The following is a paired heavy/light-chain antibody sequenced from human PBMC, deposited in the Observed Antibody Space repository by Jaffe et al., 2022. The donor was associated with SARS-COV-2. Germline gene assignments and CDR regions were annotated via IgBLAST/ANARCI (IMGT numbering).Light chain of an antibody. J-gene: IGKJ2*01. Sequence: EIVLTQSPDTLSLSPGERATLSCRASESLYIKYYRYLAWYQQRPGQAPRLLIYGASSRPIGIPDRFSGTGSETDFTLTISGLEPEDFAIYYCQQYGSSPYTFGQGTRVEIK. CDR3: QQYGSSPYT. V-gene: IGKV3-20*01. CDR1: ESLYIKYYRY. CDR2: GAS.
Heavy chain of an antibody. D-gene: IGHD3-22*01. V-gene: IGHV4-61*02. CDR2: VSDTGSK. CDR1: GASISTGTYF. Sequence: QVRLQESGPGLVKPSQTLSLTCSVSGASISTGTYFWSWLRQPAGKALEWMGRVSDTGSKSYNPSLNNRVTMSVDTSKNQFSLKLTSVTAADTAVYFCARKNYFDSNPHYDSFDIWGQGTLVTVSS. J-gene: IGHJ3*02. CDR3: ARKNYFDSNPHYDSFDI.